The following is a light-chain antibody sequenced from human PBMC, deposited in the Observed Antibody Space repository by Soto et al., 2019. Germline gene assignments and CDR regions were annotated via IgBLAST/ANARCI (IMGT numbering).Light chain of an antibody. V-gene: IGKV1-5*03. CDR1: QSISSW. Sequence: DIAMTQSPSTLSASAGDRVTITCRASQSISSWLAWYQQKPGKAPKLLIYKASSLESGVPSRFSGSGSGTEFTLTISSLQPDDFATYYCQHYNSYSEAFGQGTKVDIK. J-gene: IGKJ1*01. CDR2: KAS. CDR3: QHYNSYSEA.